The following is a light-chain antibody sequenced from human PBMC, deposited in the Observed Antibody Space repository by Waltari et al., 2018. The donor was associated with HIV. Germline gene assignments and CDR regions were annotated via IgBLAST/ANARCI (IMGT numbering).Light chain of an antibody. V-gene: IGLV1-44*01. CDR3: AAWDDSRNGEVI. J-gene: IGLJ2*01. Sequence: QSVLTQPPSASGTPGQRVPISCSGRNSNIGSNSVNWYQQVPGTAPKLLIYSNNQRPSGVPDRFSGSKSGNSASLAISGLRSEDEADYYCAAWDDSRNGEVIFGGGTKLTVL. CDR2: SNN. CDR1: NSNIGSNS.